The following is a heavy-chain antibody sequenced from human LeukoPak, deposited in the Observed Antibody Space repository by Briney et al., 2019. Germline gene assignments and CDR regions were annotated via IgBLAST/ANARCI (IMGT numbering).Heavy chain of an antibody. CDR1: GFAFSNYW. Sequence: PGGSLRLSCAASGFAFSNYWMHWVRQAPGKGLVWVSRINSDGSSRNYADSVKGRFTISRDNAKNTLYLEMNRPRAEDTAVYYRGSASPHRIAAGGEYWGQGTLVTVPS. V-gene: IGHV3-74*01. D-gene: IGHD6-13*01. CDR3: GSASPHRIAAGGEY. CDR2: INSDGSSR. J-gene: IGHJ4*02.